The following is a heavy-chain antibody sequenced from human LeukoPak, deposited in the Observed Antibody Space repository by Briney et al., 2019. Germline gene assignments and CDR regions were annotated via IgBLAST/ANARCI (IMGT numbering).Heavy chain of an antibody. D-gene: IGHD6-13*01. Sequence: AGTLRLSCAASGFTFSSYSMNWVRQAPGKGLEWVSSISSSSSYTYYADSVKGRFTISRDNAKNSLYLQMNSLRAEDTAVYYCARGGYSSSHLHYYGMDVWGQGTTVTISS. V-gene: IGHV3-21*01. CDR3: ARGGYSSSHLHYYGMDV. CDR2: ISSSSSYT. CDR1: GFTFSSYS. J-gene: IGHJ6*02.